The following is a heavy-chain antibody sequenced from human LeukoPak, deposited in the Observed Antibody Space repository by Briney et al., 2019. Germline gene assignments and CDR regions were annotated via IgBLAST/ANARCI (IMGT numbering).Heavy chain of an antibody. CDR1: GFTFSSYS. V-gene: IGHV3-21*01. D-gene: IGHD2-15*01. CDR2: ISTSSSYI. J-gene: IGHJ4*02. CDR3: ARDGYCSGGSCYSYGYFDY. Sequence: GGSLRLSCAASGFTFSSYSMNWVRQAPEKGLEWVSSISTSSSYIYYADSVKGRFTISRDNAKNSLYLQMNSLRAEDTAVYYCARDGYCSGGSCYSYGYFDYWGQGTLVTVSS.